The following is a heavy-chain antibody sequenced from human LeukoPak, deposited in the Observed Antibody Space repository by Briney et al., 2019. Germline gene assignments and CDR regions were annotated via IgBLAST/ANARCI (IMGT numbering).Heavy chain of an antibody. CDR1: GFTFSSYW. Sequence: PGGSLRLSCAASGFTFSSYWMSWVRQAPGKGLEWVANIKQDGSEKYYVDSVKGRFTISRDNSKNTLYLQMNSLRAEDTAVYYCAKDLIMITFGGVIARGALDYWGQGILVTVSS. J-gene: IGHJ4*02. CDR2: IKQDGSEK. V-gene: IGHV3-7*01. CDR3: AKDLIMITFGGVIARGALDY. D-gene: IGHD3-16*02.